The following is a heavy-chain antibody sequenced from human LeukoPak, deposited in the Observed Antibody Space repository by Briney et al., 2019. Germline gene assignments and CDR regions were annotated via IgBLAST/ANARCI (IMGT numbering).Heavy chain of an antibody. J-gene: IGHJ4*02. Sequence: GASVKVSCKASGYTFTSYGISWVRQAPGQGLEWMGWISAYNGNTNYAQKFHGRVTMTRETSITTAYMELSSLRSDDTAIYYCAKTDNKYDSRLILNWGQGTQVTVSS. V-gene: IGHV1-18*01. CDR3: AKTDNKYDSRLILN. D-gene: IGHD3-22*01. CDR2: ISAYNGNT. CDR1: GYTFTSYG.